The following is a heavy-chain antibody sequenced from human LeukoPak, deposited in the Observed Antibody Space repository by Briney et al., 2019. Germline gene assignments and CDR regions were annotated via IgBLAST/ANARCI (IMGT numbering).Heavy chain of an antibody. CDR3: AELGITMIGGV. CDR2: IRSKAYGGTT. V-gene: IGHV3-49*04. D-gene: IGHD3-10*02. CDR1: GFTFGDYA. J-gene: IGHJ6*04. Sequence: PGRSLRLSCTAPGFTFGDYAMSWVRQAPGKGLEWVGFIRSKAYGGTTEYAASVKGRFTISRDDSKSIAYLQMNSLRAEDTAVYYCAELGITMIGGVWGKGTTVTISS.